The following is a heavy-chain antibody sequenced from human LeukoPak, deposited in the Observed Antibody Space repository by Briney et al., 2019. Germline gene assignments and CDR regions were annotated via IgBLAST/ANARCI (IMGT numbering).Heavy chain of an antibody. CDR3: ARNVYDFWSGYFYYMDV. D-gene: IGHD3-3*01. V-gene: IGHV4-4*09. CDR2: IYTSGST. Sequence: PSETLSLTCTVSGSSISSYYWSWIRQPPGKGLEWIGYIYTSGSTIYNPSLKSRVTISVDTSKNQFSLKLSSVTAADTAVYYCARNVYDFWSGYFYYMDVWGKGTTVTVSS. CDR1: GSSISSYY. J-gene: IGHJ6*03.